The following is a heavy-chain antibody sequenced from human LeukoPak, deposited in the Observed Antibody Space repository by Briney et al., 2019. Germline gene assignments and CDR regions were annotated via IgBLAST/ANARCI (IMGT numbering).Heavy chain of an antibody. CDR3: ARGARPYSSSCGY. D-gene: IGHD6-13*01. J-gene: IGHJ4*02. CDR2: IYTSGST. V-gene: IGHV4-61*02. CDR1: GGSISSGSYY. Sequence: SETLSLTCTVSGGSISSGSYYWSWIRQPAGKGLVWIGRIYTSGSTNYNPSLKSRVTISVDTSKNQFSLKLSSVTAADTAVYYCARGARPYSSSCGYWGQGTLVTVSS.